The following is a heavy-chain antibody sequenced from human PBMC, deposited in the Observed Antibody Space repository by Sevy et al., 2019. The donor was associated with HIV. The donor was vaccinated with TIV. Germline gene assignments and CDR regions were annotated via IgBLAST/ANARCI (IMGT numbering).Heavy chain of an antibody. CDR3: ARRGITIFGVLTFDI. Sequence: ASVKVSCKASGDTFNTYAIVWVREAPGQGLEWMGGIVPKFSTANYAQKFQGKVTMTADESTSTAYMELSSLRSEDTAVYYCARRGITIFGVLTFDIWGQGTTVTVSS. J-gene: IGHJ3*02. V-gene: IGHV1-69*13. CDR2: IVPKFSTA. D-gene: IGHD3-3*01. CDR1: GDTFNTYA.